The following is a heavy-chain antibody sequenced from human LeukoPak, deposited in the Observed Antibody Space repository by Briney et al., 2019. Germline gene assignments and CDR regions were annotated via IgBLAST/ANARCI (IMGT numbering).Heavy chain of an antibody. CDR3: VRDRDWGFDY. V-gene: IGHV3-30*02. J-gene: IGHJ4*02. D-gene: IGHD3/OR15-3a*01. CDR1: GFTFSSHC. CDR2: IRSDGSSN. Sequence: PGGSLRLSCAASGFTFSSHCMHWVRQAPGKGLEWVTFIRSDGSSNYYGDSVKGRFTLSRDNFKYTLSLQMNSLRAEDTAVYYCVRDRDWGFDYWGQGTLVTVSS.